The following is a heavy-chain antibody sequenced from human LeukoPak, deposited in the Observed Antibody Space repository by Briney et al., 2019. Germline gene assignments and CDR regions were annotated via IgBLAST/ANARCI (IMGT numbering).Heavy chain of an antibody. CDR1: GYSFTDYY. CDR3: ARDKEATRGFDY. Sequence: ASVKVSCKTSGYSFTDYYMHWVRQAPGQGLEWMGRINPNSGGTNYAQNFQGRVTMTRDTSIGTAYMELSRLRSDDTAVYYCARDKEATRGFDYWGQGTLVTVSS. CDR2: INPNSGGT. V-gene: IGHV1-2*06. D-gene: IGHD1-26*01. J-gene: IGHJ4*02.